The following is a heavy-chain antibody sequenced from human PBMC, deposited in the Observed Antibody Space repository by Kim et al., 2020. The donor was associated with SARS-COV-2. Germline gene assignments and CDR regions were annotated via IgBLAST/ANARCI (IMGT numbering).Heavy chain of an antibody. Sequence: GGSLRLSCAASGFMFSTYAMTWVRQAPGKGPEWLSVISFDGSRKYYADSVKGRLTISRDNSKNTLYLEMNRLRDVDTALYYCARENYYDGTTLGAFDIWGQGTMVTVSS. CDR2: ISFDGSRK. J-gene: IGHJ3*02. D-gene: IGHD3-16*01. V-gene: IGHV3-30*04. CDR3: ARENYYDGTTLGAFDI. CDR1: GFMFSTYA.